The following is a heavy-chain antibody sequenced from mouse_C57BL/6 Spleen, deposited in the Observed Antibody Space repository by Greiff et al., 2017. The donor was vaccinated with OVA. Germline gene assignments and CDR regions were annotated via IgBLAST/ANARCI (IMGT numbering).Heavy chain of an antibody. J-gene: IGHJ4*01. V-gene: IGHV1-63*01. Sequence: VQLQQPGAELVRPGSSVKLSCKASGYTFTSYWIGWAKQRPGHGLEWIGDIYPGGGYTNYNEKFKGKATLTADKSSSTAYMQFSSLTSEDSAIYYCARAGNSYYAMDYWGQGTSVTVSS. CDR3: ARAGNSYYAMDY. CDR1: GYTFTSYW. D-gene: IGHD2-1*01. CDR2: IYPGGGYT.